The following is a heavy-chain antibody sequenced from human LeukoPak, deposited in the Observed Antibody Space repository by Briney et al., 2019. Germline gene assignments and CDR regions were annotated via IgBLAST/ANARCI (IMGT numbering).Heavy chain of an antibody. J-gene: IGHJ6*03. CDR3: AKEVYGSGSYSYYYYYMDV. Sequence: GGSLRLSCAASGFTFSGYGMHWVRQAPGKGLEWVAFIRYDGSNKYYADSVKGRFTISRDNSKNTLYLQMNSLRAEDTAVYYCAKEVYGSGSYSYYYYYMDVWGKGTTVTISS. D-gene: IGHD3-10*01. V-gene: IGHV3-30*02. CDR1: GFTFSGYG. CDR2: IRYDGSNK.